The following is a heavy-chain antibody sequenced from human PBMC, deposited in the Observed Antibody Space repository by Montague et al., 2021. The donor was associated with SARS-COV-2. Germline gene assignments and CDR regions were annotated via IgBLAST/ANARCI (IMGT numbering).Heavy chain of an antibody. J-gene: IGHJ5*02. CDR1: GDSTSCPNCY. CDR3: ARHRNYGDHSLDNWFHP. CDR2: IYNSGTT. Sequence: SETLSLTRTVSGDSTSCPNCYWGWIRQPPGKGLDWIGTIYNSGTTYYNPSLKSRLTISIDTFKNQFSLKLSSVTAADTAVYYCARHRNYGDHSLDNWFHPWGQGTLVTVSS. V-gene: IGHV4-39*01. D-gene: IGHD4-17*01.